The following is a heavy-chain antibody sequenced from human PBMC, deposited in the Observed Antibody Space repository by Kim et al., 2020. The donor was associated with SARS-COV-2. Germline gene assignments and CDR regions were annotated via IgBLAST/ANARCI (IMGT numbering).Heavy chain of an antibody. CDR1: GYSFTSYW. J-gene: IGHJ6*02. V-gene: IGHV5-51*01. CDR2: IYPGDSDT. CDR3: ARHPNPVVRGVRQKDYYYYGMDV. D-gene: IGHD3-10*01. Sequence: GESLKISCKGSGYSFTSYWIGWVRQMPGKGLEWMGIIYPGDSDTRYSPSFQGQVTISADKSISTAYLQWSSLKASDTAMYYCARHPNPVVRGVRQKDYYYYGMDVWGQGTTVTVSS.